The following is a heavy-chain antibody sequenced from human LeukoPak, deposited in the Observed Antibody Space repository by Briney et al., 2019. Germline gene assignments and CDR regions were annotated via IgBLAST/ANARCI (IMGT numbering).Heavy chain of an antibody. CDR2: ISTNGETT. J-gene: IGHJ4*02. V-gene: IGHV3-64D*09. CDR3: VIWSGR. CDR1: GSTFSRNA. D-gene: IGHD3-3*01. Sequence: GGSLRLSCSASGSTFSRNAMHWVRQAPGKGLEHVSAISTNGETTYYANSVKSRFTISRDNSKNTLYLQMSSLRPKDTAVYYCVIWSGRWGQGTLVTVSS.